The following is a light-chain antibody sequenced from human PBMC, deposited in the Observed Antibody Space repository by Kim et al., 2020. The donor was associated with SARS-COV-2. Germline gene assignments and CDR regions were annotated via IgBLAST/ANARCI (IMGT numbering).Light chain of an antibody. V-gene: IGKV1-27*01. Sequence: ASVGYRVTITCRASQGISNYLAWYQQKPGKVPKLLIYAASALRSGVPSRFSGSGSGTDFTLTITSLQPEDVAVYYCQQCKGAPWTFGHGTKVDIK. CDR1: QGISNY. CDR3: QQCKGAPWT. CDR2: AAS. J-gene: IGKJ1*01.